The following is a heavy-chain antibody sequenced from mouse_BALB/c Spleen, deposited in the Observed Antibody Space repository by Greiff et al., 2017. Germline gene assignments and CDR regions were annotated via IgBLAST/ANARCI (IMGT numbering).Heavy chain of an antibody. CDR3: ARQQYGNYDAMDY. D-gene: IGHD2-10*02. CDR2: INSNGGST. CDR1: GFTFSSYY. Sequence: EVQRVESGGGLVKLGGSLKLSCAASGFTFSSYYMSWVRQTPEKRLELVAAINSNGGSTYYPDTVKGRFTISRDNAKNTLYLQMSSLKSEDTALYYCARQQYGNYDAMDYWGQGTSVTVSS. J-gene: IGHJ4*01. V-gene: IGHV5-6-2*01.